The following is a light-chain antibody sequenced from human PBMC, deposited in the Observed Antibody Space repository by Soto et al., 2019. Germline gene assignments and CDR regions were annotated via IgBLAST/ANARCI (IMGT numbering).Light chain of an antibody. V-gene: IGLV2-14*01. J-gene: IGLJ2*01. Sequence: QSALTQPASVSGSPGQSITISCTGTSSDVGGYNYVSWYQQHPGKAPKLMIYDVSNRPSGVSNRFSGSKSGNTASLTISGLPAEDEADYYCSSYTRSSALYVVFAGGTKLTVL. CDR3: SSYTRSSALYVV. CDR1: SSDVGGYNY. CDR2: DVS.